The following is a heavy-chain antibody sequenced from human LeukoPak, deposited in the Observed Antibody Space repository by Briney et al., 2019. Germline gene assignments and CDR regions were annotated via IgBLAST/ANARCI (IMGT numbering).Heavy chain of an antibody. J-gene: IGHJ4*02. CDR3: ARDRSSGYNYGLSDFDY. CDR2: INPYSGGT. CDR1: GYTFTDFH. V-gene: IGHV1-2*02. Sequence: ASVKVSCKASGYTFTDFHIHWVRQSPGQGLEWMGWINPYSGGTNYAQKFQGRVTMTRDTSTSTAYMELRSLISDDTAVFYCARDRSSGYNYGLSDFDYWGQGTLVTVSS. D-gene: IGHD5-18*01.